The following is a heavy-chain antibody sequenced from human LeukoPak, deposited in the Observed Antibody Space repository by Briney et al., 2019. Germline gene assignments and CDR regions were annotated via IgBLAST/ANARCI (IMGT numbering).Heavy chain of an antibody. V-gene: IGHV3-33*01. CDR2: IWYDGSNK. CDR3: ARDTSSWGRYLKSFDY. D-gene: IGHD3-16*02. Sequence: GGSLRLSCAASGFTFSNYGMHWVRQAPGKGLEWVAVIWYDGSNKYYADSVKGRFTISRDNSKNTLYLQMNSLRAEDTAVYYCARDTSSWGRYLKSFDYWGQGTLVTVSS. J-gene: IGHJ4*02. CDR1: GFTFSNYG.